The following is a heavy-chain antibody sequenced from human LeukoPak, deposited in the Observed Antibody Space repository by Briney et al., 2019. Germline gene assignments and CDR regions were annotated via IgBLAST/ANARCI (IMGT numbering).Heavy chain of an antibody. Sequence: GGSLRLSCVASGLPLGTYAMSWVRPAPGKGLEWVYSISGSGGSTYYADSVKGRFTTSRDNSKNTLFLQMNSLRAEDTAVYYCAKDPNSWNYDLPAIIFDPWGQGTLVTVSS. CDR2: ISGSGGST. V-gene: IGHV3-23*01. CDR3: AKDPNSWNYDLPAIIFDP. D-gene: IGHD1-7*01. CDR1: GLPLGTYA. J-gene: IGHJ5*02.